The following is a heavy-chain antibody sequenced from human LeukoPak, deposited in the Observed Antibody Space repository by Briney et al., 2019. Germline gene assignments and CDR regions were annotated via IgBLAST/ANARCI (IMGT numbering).Heavy chain of an antibody. Sequence: SQTLSLTCTVSGGSISSGDYYWSWIRQPPGKGLESIGYIYYSGSTYYNPSLKSRVTISVDTSKNQFFLKLSSVTAADTAVYYCAGDGSGSYYGWFDPWGQGTLVTVSS. J-gene: IGHJ5*02. CDR2: IYYSGST. CDR1: GGSISSGDYY. V-gene: IGHV4-30-4*01. D-gene: IGHD1-26*01. CDR3: AGDGSGSYYGWFDP.